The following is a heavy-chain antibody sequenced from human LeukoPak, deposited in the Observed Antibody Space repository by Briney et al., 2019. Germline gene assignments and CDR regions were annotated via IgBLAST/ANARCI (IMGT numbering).Heavy chain of an antibody. CDR3: ARYDSGGWYRLFDH. D-gene: IGHD6-19*01. V-gene: IGHV4-59*01. CDR1: GGSISTYY. J-gene: IGHJ4*02. Sequence: PSETLSLTCTVSGGSISTYYWSWIRQPPGKGLEWIGHIFYTGSTNYSPSLKSRVTISVDTSKDQFSLKLSSVTAADTAVYYCARYDSGGWYRLFDHWSQGALVTVSS. CDR2: IFYTGST.